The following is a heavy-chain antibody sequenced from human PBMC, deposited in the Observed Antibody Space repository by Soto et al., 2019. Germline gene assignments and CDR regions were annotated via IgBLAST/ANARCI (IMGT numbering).Heavy chain of an antibody. V-gene: IGHV4-34*01. CDR3: ARRGPPILTGYLRWFDP. CDR2: INHSGST. CDR1: GGSFSGYY. D-gene: IGHD3-9*01. Sequence: SETLSLTCAVYGGSFSGYYWSWIRQPPGKGLECIGEINHSGSTNYNPSLKSRVTISVDTSKNQFSLKLSSVTAADTVVYYCARRGPPILTGYLRWFDPWGQGTLVTVSS. J-gene: IGHJ5*02.